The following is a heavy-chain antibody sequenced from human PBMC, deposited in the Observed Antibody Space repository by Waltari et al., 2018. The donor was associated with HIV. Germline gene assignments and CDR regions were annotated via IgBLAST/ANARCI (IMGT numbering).Heavy chain of an antibody. CDR3: ARDRYDSSGYLATYNNYYGVDV. D-gene: IGHD3-22*01. CDR1: GYSFSSGYY. CDR2: IYHSGSA. J-gene: IGHJ6*02. Sequence: QVQLQESGPGLVKPSATLSLPCTVSGYSFSSGYYWGWIRQPPGKGLEWIGSIYHSGSAYYKSSLKSRVTISVDTSKNQFSLKLSSATAADTAVYYCARDRYDSSGYLATYNNYYGVDVWGQGTTVTVSS. V-gene: IGHV4-38-2*02.